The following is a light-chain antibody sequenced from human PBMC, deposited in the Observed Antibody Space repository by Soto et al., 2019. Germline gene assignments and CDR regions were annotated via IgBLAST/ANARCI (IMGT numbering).Light chain of an antibody. CDR3: QVWDSSLV. Sequence: SYELTQPLSVAVALGQTARITCGGNNIGSKNVHWYQQKPGQAPVLVIYRDINRPSGIPERFSGSNSGNTATLTISRAQAGDEADYCCQVWDSSLVFGGGTKLTVL. J-gene: IGLJ2*01. V-gene: IGLV3-9*01. CDR2: RDI. CDR1: NIGSKN.